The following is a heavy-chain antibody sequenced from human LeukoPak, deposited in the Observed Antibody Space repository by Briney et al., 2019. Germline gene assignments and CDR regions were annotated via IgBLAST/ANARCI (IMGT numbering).Heavy chain of an antibody. CDR1: GFTFSSYA. CDR2: ISYDGSNK. J-gene: IGHJ4*02. V-gene: IGHV3-30-3*01. D-gene: IGHD3-3*01. CDR3: ARGFWSGYFDY. Sequence: GGSLRLSCAAFGFTFSSYAMHWVRQAPGKGLEWVAVISYDGSNKYYADSVKGRFTISRDNSKNTLYLQMNSLRAEDTAVYYCARGFWSGYFDYWGQGTLVTVSS.